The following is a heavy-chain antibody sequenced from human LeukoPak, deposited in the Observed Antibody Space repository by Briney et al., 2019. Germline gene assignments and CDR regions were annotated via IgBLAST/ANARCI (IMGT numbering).Heavy chain of an antibody. CDR2: ISAYNGNT. CDR3: ARGTTGGNFDY. D-gene: IGHD1-1*01. V-gene: IGHV1-18*01. CDR1: GYTFTSYG. Sequence: ASVKVSCKASGYTFTSYGISWVRQAPGQGLEWMGWISAYNGNTNYAQKFQGRVTLTRDTSISTAYMELISLKSDDTAMYYCARGTTGGNFDYWGQGTLVTVSS. J-gene: IGHJ4*02.